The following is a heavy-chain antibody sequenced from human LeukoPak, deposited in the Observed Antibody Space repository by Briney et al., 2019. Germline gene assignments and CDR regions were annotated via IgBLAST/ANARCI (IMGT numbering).Heavy chain of an antibody. V-gene: IGHV3-23*01. Sequence: GGSLRLSCAASGFTFSSYAMSWVRQAPGKGLEWVSAISGSGGSTYYADSVKGRFTISRDNSKNTLYLQMNSLRAEDTAVYYCAKDLSPRLRYFDWLLSEVEFGYWGQGTLVTVSS. CDR3: AKDLSPRLRYFDWLLSEVEFGY. J-gene: IGHJ4*02. D-gene: IGHD3-9*01. CDR1: GFTFSSYA. CDR2: ISGSGGST.